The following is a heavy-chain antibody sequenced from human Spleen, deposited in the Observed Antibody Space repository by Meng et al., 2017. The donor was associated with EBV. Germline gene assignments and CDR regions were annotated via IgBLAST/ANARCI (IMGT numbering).Heavy chain of an antibody. CDR2: INHSEGT. V-gene: IGHV4-34*01. D-gene: IGHD1/OR15-1a*01. CDR1: GGFFSVYD. J-gene: IGHJ4*02. Sequence: WAACMLVLSDTLSLTCGVYGGFFSVYDCTWIRQPAGKGLEWLGEINHSEGTRHNPSLKSRVTISLDPSKTQFSLRLSSVTAADTAVYYCATGPTGGLQVGTFRDWGQGTLVTVSS. CDR3: ATGPTGGLQVGTFRD.